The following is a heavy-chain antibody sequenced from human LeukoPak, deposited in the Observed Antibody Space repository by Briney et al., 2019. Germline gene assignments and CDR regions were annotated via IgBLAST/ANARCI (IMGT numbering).Heavy chain of an antibody. CDR1: GFTFSSYA. V-gene: IGHV3-7*01. Sequence: GGPLRLSCAASGFTFSSYAMSWVRQAPGKGLEWVANINQDGSEKYPVDSVKGRFTISRDNAESSLYLQMNSLRVDDTAVYYCARDRALYDSRRGYYYTEDDYWGQGTLVTVSS. CDR2: INQDGSEK. D-gene: IGHD3-22*01. CDR3: ARDRALYDSRRGYYYTEDDY. J-gene: IGHJ4*02.